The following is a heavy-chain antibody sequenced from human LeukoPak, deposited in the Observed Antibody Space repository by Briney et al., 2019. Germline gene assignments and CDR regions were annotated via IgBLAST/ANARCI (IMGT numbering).Heavy chain of an antibody. J-gene: IGHJ5*02. D-gene: IGHD2-15*01. CDR2: LYYGGSP. V-gene: IGHV4-39*07. CDR3: ARVNDCSGSSCFSRWFDP. Sequence: AETLSLTCTVSGASISNSDFYWGWIRQPPGKGLEWIGTLYYGGSPLYNASLTSRVSMSVETSENQFSLRLSSVTAADTAVYYCARVNDCSGSSCFSRWFDPWGQGTLITVSS. CDR1: GASISNSDFY.